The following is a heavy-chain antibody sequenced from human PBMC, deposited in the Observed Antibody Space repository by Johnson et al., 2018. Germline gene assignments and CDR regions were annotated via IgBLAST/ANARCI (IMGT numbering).Heavy chain of an antibody. V-gene: IGHV3-30*18. Sequence: QVQLVQSGGGVVQPGGSLRLSCAASGFTFSSYGMHWVRQAPGKGLEWVAVISYDGSNKYYADSVKGRFTISRDDSMNTLYLQMNSRRTEDTAGYYGAKDPLSSWKRASYFYYFDVWGKGTTVTVSS. CDR1: GFTFSSYG. D-gene: IGHD6-13*01. CDR2: ISYDGSNK. CDR3: AKDPLSSWKRASYFYYFDV. J-gene: IGHJ6*03.